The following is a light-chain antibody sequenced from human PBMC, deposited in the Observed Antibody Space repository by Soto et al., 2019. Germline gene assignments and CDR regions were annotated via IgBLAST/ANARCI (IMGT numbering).Light chain of an antibody. CDR1: SGYSNYK. Sequence: QSVLTQPPSASASLGASVTLTCTLSSGYSNYKVDWYQQRPGKGPRFVMRVGTGGIVASKGDGIPDRFSVLGSGLNRYLTIKNIQEEDESDYHCGADHGSGSNFPHVVFGGGTKVTVL. V-gene: IGLV9-49*01. CDR3: GADHGSGSNFPHVV. CDR2: VGTGGIVA. J-gene: IGLJ2*01.